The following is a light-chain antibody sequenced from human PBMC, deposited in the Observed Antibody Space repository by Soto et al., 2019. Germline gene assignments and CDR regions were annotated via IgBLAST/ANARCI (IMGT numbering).Light chain of an antibody. CDR1: QTISSW. V-gene: IGKV1-5*01. CDR2: DAS. CDR3: QQYKSYWT. Sequence: DIQMTQSPSTLSGAVVYRFTINCRASQTISSWLAWYQQKPGKAPKLLISDASSLETGVPSRFSGSGSGTEFTLTINSLQPDDFATYYCQQYKSYWTVGQGTKVDI. J-gene: IGKJ1*01.